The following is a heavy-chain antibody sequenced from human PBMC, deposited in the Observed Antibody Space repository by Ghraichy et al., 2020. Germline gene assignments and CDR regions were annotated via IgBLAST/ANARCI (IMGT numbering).Heavy chain of an antibody. CDR3: ARRLGTRSYYYYYYYMDV. Sequence: SKTLSLTCTVSGASISSDYWSWIRQPPGKGQEWIGYIYYSGSTNYNPSLKSRVTISVDTSKNQFSLRLYSVTAADTAVYYCARRLGTRSYYYYYYYMDVWGKGTTVTVSS. CDR1: GASISSDY. J-gene: IGHJ6*03. V-gene: IGHV4-59*01. CDR2: IYYSGST.